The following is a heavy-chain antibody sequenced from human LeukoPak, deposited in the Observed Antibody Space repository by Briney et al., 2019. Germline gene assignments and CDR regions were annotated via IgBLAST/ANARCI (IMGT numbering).Heavy chain of an antibody. J-gene: IGHJ5*02. CDR2: IKQDGSEK. D-gene: IGHD4-23*01. Sequence: GGSLRLSCAASGFTVSSNYMSWVRQAPGKGLEWVANIKQDGSEKYYVDSVKGRFTISRDNAKNSLYLQMSSLRAEDTAVYYCARDGARYGVKGWFDPWGQGILVTVSS. V-gene: IGHV3-7*01. CDR1: GFTVSSNY. CDR3: ARDGARYGVKGWFDP.